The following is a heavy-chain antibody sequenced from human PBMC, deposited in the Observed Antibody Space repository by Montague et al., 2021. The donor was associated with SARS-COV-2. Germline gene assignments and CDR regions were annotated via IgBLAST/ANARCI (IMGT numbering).Heavy chain of an antibody. J-gene: IGHJ4*02. V-gene: IGHV4-34*01. D-gene: IGHD3-22*01. Sequence: SETLSLTCAVYGGSFSGYYWSWIRQPPGKGLEWIGEINHSGSTNYNPSLKSRVTIPVDTSKNQFSLKLSSVTAADTAVYYCARGTKLTYYYDSSGYYPSGYWGPGTLVTVSS. CDR2: INHSGST. CDR3: ARGTKLTYYYDSSGYYPSGY. CDR1: GGSFSGYY.